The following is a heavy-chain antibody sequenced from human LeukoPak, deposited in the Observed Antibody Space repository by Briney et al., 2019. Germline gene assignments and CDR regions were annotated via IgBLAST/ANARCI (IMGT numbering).Heavy chain of an antibody. Sequence: GGSLRLSCAASGSTFSYYWMHWFRQAPGKGLVWVSRIHSDGTSTTNADSVKGRFTISRDNAKNTLYLQMNSLRAEDTAVYFCARGDKGAFDLWGQGTRVTVSS. J-gene: IGHJ3*01. V-gene: IGHV3-74*03. CDR1: GSTFSYYW. CDR2: IHSDGTST. CDR3: ARGDKGAFDL. D-gene: IGHD2-21*01.